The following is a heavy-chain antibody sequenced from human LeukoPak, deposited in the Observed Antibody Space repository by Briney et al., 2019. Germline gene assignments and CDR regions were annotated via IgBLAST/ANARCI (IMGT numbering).Heavy chain of an antibody. Sequence: VASVKVSCTASGGTFSSYAISWVRQAPGQGLEWMGRIIPILGIANYAQKFQGRVTITADKSTSTAYMELSSLRSEDTAVYYCARDRESPPFDPWGQGTLVTVSS. D-gene: IGHD3-10*01. CDR3: ARDRESPPFDP. J-gene: IGHJ5*02. CDR1: GGTFSSYA. V-gene: IGHV1-69*04. CDR2: IIPILGIA.